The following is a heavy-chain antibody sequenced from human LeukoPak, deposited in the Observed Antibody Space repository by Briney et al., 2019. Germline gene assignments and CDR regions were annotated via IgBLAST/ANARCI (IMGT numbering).Heavy chain of an antibody. CDR1: GFTFSSYA. CDR3: ARVGVGATLQSYMDY. D-gene: IGHD1-26*01. J-gene: IGHJ4*02. CDR2: ISYDGSNK. V-gene: IGHV3-30-3*01. Sequence: GGSLRLSCAASGFTFSSYAMHWVRQAPGKGLEWVAVISYDGSNKYYADSVKGRFTISRDNSKNTLYLQMNSLRAEDTAVYYCARVGVGATLQSYMDYWGQGTLVTVSS.